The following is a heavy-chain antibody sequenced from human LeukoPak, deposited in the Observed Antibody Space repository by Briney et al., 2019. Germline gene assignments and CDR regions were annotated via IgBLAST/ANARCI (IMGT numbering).Heavy chain of an antibody. Sequence: GGSLRRSSAASGFTFTNVCMSCVRQAPGKGRQGAGRAKSKTSGGTAHYAAPVKVRFTISKDDSKNTLWLQMNSLKTEDTAVYYCTAGVGSSDHDYWGQGALVTVSS. V-gene: IGHV3-15*01. D-gene: IGHD1-26*01. J-gene: IGHJ4*02. CDR3: TAGVGSSDHDY. CDR2: AKSKTSGGTA. CDR1: GFTFTNVC.